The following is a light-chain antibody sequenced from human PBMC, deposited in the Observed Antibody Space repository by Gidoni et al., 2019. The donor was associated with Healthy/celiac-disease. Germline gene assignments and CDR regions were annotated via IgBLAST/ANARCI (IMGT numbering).Light chain of an antibody. CDR3: QQYNNWRT. CDR2: GAS. J-gene: IGKJ2*01. CDR1: QSVSSN. Sequence: ELVMTPSPATLSVSPGERATLSCRASQSVSSNLAWYQQKPGQAPRLLIYGASTRATGIPARFSGSGSGTEFTLTISSLQAEDFAVYYCQQYNNWRTFGQGTKLEIK. V-gene: IGKV3-15*01.